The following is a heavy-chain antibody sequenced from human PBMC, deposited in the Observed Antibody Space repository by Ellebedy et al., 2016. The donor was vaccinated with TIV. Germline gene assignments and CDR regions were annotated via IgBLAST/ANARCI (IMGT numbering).Heavy chain of an antibody. CDR3: ARDYDSGGEY. CDR2: INPSGGST. J-gene: IGHJ4*02. CDR1: GYTFTSYY. Sequence: ASVKVSCKASGYTFTSYYIHWVRQAPGHGLEWMGIINPSGGSTTYAPKFQGRVTMTRDTSTRTLFLELNSLTSEDTAVYYCARDYDSGGEYWGQGTLVTVSS. V-gene: IGHV1-46*01. D-gene: IGHD4-23*01.